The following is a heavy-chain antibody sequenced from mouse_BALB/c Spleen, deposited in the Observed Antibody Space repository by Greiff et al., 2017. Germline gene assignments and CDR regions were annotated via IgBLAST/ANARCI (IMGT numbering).Heavy chain of an antibody. J-gene: IGHJ4*01. V-gene: IGHV5-4*02. CDR2: ISDGGSYT. D-gene: IGHD1-1*01. CDR3: AREDYGTAMDY. Sequence: VHLVESGGGLVKPGGSLKLSCAASGFTFSDYYMYWVRQTPEKRLEWVATISDGGSYTYYPDSVKGRFTISRDNAKNNLYLQMSSLKSEDTAMYYCAREDYGTAMDYWGQGTSVTVSS. CDR1: GFTFSDYY.